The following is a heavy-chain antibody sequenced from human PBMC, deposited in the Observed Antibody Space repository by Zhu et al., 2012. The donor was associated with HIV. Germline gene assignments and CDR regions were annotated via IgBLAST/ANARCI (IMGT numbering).Heavy chain of an antibody. CDR2: IDHSGNT. V-gene: IGHV4-34*01. D-gene: IGHD4-17*01. CDR1: GGSFSGYY. Sequence: QVQLQQWGAGLLKPSETLSLTCAVYGGSFSGYYWTWIRQPPGKGLEWIGEIDHSGNTNYNPSLKSRVTISVDTSKNQFSLKLSSVTAADTAVYYCARSGPGYGDYLGPFDYWGQGTLVTVSS. J-gene: IGHJ4*02. CDR3: ARSGPGYGDYLGPFDY.